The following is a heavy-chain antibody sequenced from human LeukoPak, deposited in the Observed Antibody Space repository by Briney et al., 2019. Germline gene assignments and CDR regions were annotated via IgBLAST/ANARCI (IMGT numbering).Heavy chain of an antibody. V-gene: IGHV4-61*02. J-gene: IGHJ4*02. CDR1: GGSSSSGNSY. Sequence: PSETLSLTCTVSGGSSSSGNSYWTWIRQPAGKGLEWIGLIYPSGTTNYNPSLKSRLTMSLDTSKNQFSLRLTSVTAADTAIYYCAREFHYWGQGTLVTVSS. CDR3: AREFHY. CDR2: IYPSGTT.